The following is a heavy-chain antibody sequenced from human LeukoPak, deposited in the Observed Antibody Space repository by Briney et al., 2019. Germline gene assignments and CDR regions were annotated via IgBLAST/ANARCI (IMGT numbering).Heavy chain of an antibody. D-gene: IGHD3-16*01. J-gene: IGHJ4*02. V-gene: IGHV4-59*08. CDR3: ARIRGSTN. Sequence: SETLSLTCTVSGGSISSYYWSWIRQPPGKGLEWIGYIYYSGSTSYNPSLKSRITISVDTSKNQFSLKLRSVTAADTAVYYCARIRGSTNWGQGTLVTVSS. CDR1: GGSISSYY. CDR2: IYYSGST.